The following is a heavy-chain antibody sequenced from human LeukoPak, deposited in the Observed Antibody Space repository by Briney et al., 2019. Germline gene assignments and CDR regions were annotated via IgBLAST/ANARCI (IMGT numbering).Heavy chain of an antibody. CDR1: EFSASNYW. CDR3: VREWAGGLAAAGTRIEGSY. D-gene: IGHD6-13*01. CDR2: IKQDGSQE. Sequence: GGSLRLSCVVSEFSASNYWMSWVRQAPGKGLEWVANIKQDGSQENYVDSVKGRITISRDNAKNSVYLQMNGLLVEDTAVYYCVREWAGGLAAAGTRIEGSYWGQGTQVTVSS. V-gene: IGHV3-7*01. J-gene: IGHJ4*02.